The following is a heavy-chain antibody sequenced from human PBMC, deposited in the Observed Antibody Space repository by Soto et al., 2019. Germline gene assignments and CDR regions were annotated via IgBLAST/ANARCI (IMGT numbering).Heavy chain of an antibody. CDR3: ARDSAQLAWFDP. CDR1: CYSISSGYY. Sequence: PSETLSLTCAVSCYSISSGYYWGWIRQPPGKGLEWIGSIYHSGSTYYNPSLKSRVTISVDTSKNQFSLKLSSVTAADTAVYYCARDSAQLAWFDPWGQGTLVTVSS. V-gene: IGHV4-38-2*02. CDR2: IYHSGST. J-gene: IGHJ5*02. D-gene: IGHD1-1*01.